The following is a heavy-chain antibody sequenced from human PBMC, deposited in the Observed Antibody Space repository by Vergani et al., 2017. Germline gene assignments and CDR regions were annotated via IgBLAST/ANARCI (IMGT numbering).Heavy chain of an antibody. CDR1: GFTFSSYA. Sequence: EVQLLESGGGLVQPGGSLRLSCAASGFTFSSYAMSWVRQAPGKGLEWVSAISGSGGSTYYADSVKGRFTISRDNSKNTLYLQMNSLRAEDTAVYYCAKVRPFMAGNYFSSALDHWGQGTLVTVSS. V-gene: IGHV3-23*01. CDR2: ISGSGGST. CDR3: AKVRPFMAGNYFSSALDH. D-gene: IGHD1-26*01. J-gene: IGHJ4*02.